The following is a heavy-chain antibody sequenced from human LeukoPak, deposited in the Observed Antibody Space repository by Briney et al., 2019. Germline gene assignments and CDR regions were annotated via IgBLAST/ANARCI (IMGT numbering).Heavy chain of an antibody. CDR1: GFTFSNYW. Sequence: GGSLRLSCVASGFTFSNYWMSWVRQAPGKGLERVANINQDGSEKYSVDSVKGRFIYSRDNAKNSLFLQMNSLRADDTAVYYCARDDSSGYYYFDNWGQGTLVTVSS. CDR2: INQDGSEK. D-gene: IGHD3-22*01. CDR3: ARDDSSGYYYFDN. V-gene: IGHV3-7*01. J-gene: IGHJ4*02.